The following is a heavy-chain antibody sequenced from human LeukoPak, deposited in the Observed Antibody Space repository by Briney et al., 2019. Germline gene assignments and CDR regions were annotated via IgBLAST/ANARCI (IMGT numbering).Heavy chain of an antibody. D-gene: IGHD5-12*01. CDR3: ARDWFVDSGDDPFPFDY. J-gene: IGHJ4*02. CDR2: INPNSCGT. CDR1: GYTFTGFY. V-gene: IGHV1-2*02. Sequence: PSVKVSCKASGYTFTGFYIHWVRQAPGQGLEWMRWINPNSCGTNSAQKFQGRVTMTRYTSISTAYMELSRLTSDDTAIYYCARDWFVDSGDDPFPFDYWGQGTLVSVSS.